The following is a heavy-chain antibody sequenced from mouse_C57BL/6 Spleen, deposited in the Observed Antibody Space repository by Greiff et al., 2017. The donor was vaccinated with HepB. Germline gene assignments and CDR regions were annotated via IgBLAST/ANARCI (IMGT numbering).Heavy chain of an antibody. CDR3: TRSKAGDGSSSWFAY. Sequence: QVQLQQSGAELVRPGASVTLSCKASGYTFTDYEMHWVKQTPVHGLEWIGAIDPETGGTAYNQKFKGKAILTADKSSSTAYMELRSLTSEDSAVYYCTRSKAGDGSSSWFAYWGQGTLVTVSA. CDR2: IDPETGGT. D-gene: IGHD1-1*01. J-gene: IGHJ3*01. CDR1: GYTFTDYE. V-gene: IGHV1-15*01.